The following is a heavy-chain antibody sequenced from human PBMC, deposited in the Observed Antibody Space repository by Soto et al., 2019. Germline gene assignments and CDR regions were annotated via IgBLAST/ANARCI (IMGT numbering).Heavy chain of an antibody. Sequence: QVQLQESGPGLVKPSQTLSLTCTVSGGSISTGGYYWTWIRQLPGKGLEWIGNIYYSGGTYYNPSFKSRVTITVYTSKNRFPLELSSVTAADTAVYCCARGLSVTLGDNWGQGTVVTVSS. CDR2: IYYSGGT. D-gene: IGHD4-17*01. CDR3: ARGLSVTLGDN. V-gene: IGHV4-31*03. J-gene: IGHJ4*02. CDR1: GGSISTGGYY.